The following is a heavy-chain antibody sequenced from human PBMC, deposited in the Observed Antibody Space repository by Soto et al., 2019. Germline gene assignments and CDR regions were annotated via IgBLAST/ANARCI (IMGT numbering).Heavy chain of an antibody. Sequence: QITLKESGPTLVKPTQTLTLTCTFSGFSLSTSGVGVGWIRQPPGKALEWLALIYWDDDKRYSPFLKSRLTITKDTSKNQVVLTMTNMDPVDTATYYCAHNGRDYCTGGSCYDYWGQGTLVTVSS. CDR3: AHNGRDYCTGGSCYDY. V-gene: IGHV2-5*02. CDR2: IYWDDDK. D-gene: IGHD2-15*01. CDR1: GFSLSTSGVG. J-gene: IGHJ4*02.